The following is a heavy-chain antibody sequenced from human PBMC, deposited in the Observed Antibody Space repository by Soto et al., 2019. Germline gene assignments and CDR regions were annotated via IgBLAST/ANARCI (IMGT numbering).Heavy chain of an antibody. CDR1: GGSISSTNL. CDR2: IYHSGST. CDR3: ASSHAGAHITAAVH. J-gene: IGHJ4*02. D-gene: IGHD6-13*01. Sequence: SETLSLTCAVSGGSISSTNLWTWVRQPPGKGLEWIGEIYHSGSTNYNPSLKSRVTISVDRSKNQFSLKLSSVTAADTAVYYCASSHAGAHITAAVHWGQGTLVTVSS. V-gene: IGHV4-4*02.